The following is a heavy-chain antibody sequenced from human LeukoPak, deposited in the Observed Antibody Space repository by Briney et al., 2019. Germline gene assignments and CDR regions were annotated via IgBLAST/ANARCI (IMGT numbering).Heavy chain of an antibody. J-gene: IGHJ4*02. V-gene: IGHV4-34*01. CDR1: GGSFSGYY. CDR3: ARAGSGWRNFDY. CDR2: INHSGST. D-gene: IGHD6-19*01. Sequence: SETLSLTCAVYGGSFSGYYWSWIRQPPGKGLEWIGEINHSGSTNYNPSLKSRVTISVDTSKNQFSLKLSSVTAADTAVYYCARAGSGWRNFDYWGQGTLVTVSS.